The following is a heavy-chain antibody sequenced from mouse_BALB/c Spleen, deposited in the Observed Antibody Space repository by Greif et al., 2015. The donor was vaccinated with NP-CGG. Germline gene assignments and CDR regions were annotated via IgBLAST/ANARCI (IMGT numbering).Heavy chain of an antibody. CDR3: AREDLITTVYYFDY. V-gene: IGHV5-6-5*01. D-gene: IGHD1-1*01. CDR2: ISSGGST. J-gene: IGHJ2*01. CDR1: GFTFSSYA. Sequence: DVKLVESGGGLVKPGGSLKLSCAASGFTFSSYAMSWVRQTPEKRLEWVASISSGGSTYYPDSVKGRFTISRDNARNILYLQMSSLRSEDTAMYYCAREDLITTVYYFDYWGQGTTLTVSS.